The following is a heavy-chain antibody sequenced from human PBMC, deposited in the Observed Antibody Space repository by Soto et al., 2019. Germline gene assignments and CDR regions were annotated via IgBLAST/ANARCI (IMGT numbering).Heavy chain of an antibody. V-gene: IGHV4-31*03. CDR2: IYYSGST. Sequence: QVQLQESGPGLVKPSQTLSLTCTVSGGSISSGGYYWSWIRQHPGKGLEWIGYIYYSGSTYYNPSLKSRVTISVDTSKNQFSLKLSSVTAADTAVYYCARGSLDYGDKMSAFDIWGQGTMVTVSS. J-gene: IGHJ3*02. CDR1: GGSISSGGYY. D-gene: IGHD4-17*01. CDR3: ARGSLDYGDKMSAFDI.